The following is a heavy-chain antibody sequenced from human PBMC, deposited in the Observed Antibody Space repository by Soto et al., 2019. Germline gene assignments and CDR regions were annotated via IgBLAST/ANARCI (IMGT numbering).Heavy chain of an antibody. D-gene: IGHD3-10*01. CDR3: ATHPGGGGY. J-gene: IGHJ4*02. V-gene: IGHV3-53*01. CDR2: IYSGGYT. Sequence: EVQLVESGGGLIQPGGSLRLSCAVSGFTVSNNYMSWVRQAPGKGLEGVSVIYSGGYTAYGDSVKGRFTISRDNSKNTLYLQVKTLGPQEPALFYCATHPGGGGYWGQGTLVTVSS. CDR1: GFTVSNNY.